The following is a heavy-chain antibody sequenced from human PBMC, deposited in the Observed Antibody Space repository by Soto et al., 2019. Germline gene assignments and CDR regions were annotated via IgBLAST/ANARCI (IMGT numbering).Heavy chain of an antibody. D-gene: IGHD2-21*02. CDR3: AGVGGVTGDYYGMDV. V-gene: IGHV1-69*13. Sequence: ASVKVSCKASGATFSSYAISWVRQAPGQGLEWMGGIIPIFGTANYAQKFQGRVTITADESTGTAYMELSSLRSEDTAVYYCAGVGGVTGDYYGMDVWGQGATVTVSS. CDR2: IIPIFGTA. J-gene: IGHJ6*01. CDR1: GATFSSYA.